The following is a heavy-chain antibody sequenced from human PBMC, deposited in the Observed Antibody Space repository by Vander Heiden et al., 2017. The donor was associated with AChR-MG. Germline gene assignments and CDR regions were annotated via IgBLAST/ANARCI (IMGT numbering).Heavy chain of an antibody. D-gene: IGHD3-10*01. CDR1: GGTFSSYA. CDR2: IIPIFGTA. Sequence: QVQLVQSGAEVKKPGSSVKVSCKASGGTFSSYAISWVRQAPGQGLEWMGGIIPIFGTANYAQKFQGRVTITADESTSTAYMELSSLRSEDTAVYYCARVGDTMVRGALMTYYYYGMDVWGQGTTVTVSS. CDR3: ARVGDTMVRGALMTYYYYGMDV. J-gene: IGHJ6*02. V-gene: IGHV1-69*01.